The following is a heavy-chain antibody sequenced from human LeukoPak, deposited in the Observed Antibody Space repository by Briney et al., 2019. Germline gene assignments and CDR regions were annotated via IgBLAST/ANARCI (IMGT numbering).Heavy chain of an antibody. Sequence: SVTVSCKASGGTFSSYAISWVRQAPGQGLEWMGGIIPIFGTANYAQKFQGRVTITADESTSTAYMELSSLRSEDTAVYYCASAIAIFGVVPVGIDYWGQGTLVTVSS. J-gene: IGHJ4*02. CDR1: GGTFSSYA. D-gene: IGHD3-3*01. CDR3: ASAIAIFGVVPVGIDY. V-gene: IGHV1-69*13. CDR2: IIPIFGTA.